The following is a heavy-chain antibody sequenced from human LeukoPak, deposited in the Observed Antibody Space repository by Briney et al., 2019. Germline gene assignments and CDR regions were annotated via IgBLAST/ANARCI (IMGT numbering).Heavy chain of an antibody. CDR1: GYTFTGYY. V-gene: IGHV1-2*02. D-gene: IGHD3-22*01. CDR3: ARDLTRNYYDSSGYPEDDY. CDR2: INPNSGGT. J-gene: IGHJ4*02. Sequence: ASVKVSCKASGYTFTGYYMHWVRQAPGHVLEWMGWINPNSGGTNYAQKFQGRVTMTRDTSISTAYMELSRLRSDDTAVYYCARDLTRNYYDSSGYPEDDYWGQGTLVTVSS.